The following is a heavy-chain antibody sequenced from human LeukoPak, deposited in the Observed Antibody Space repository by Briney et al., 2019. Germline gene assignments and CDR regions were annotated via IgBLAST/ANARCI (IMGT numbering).Heavy chain of an antibody. CDR1: GFTFSSYE. Sequence: GGSLRLSCAASGFTFSSYEMNWVRQAPGKGLEWVSYISSSGSSIYYADSVKGRFIISRDNVKNSLYLQMNSLRAEDTAVYYCAGFCGVVAFHFDYWGQGTLVTVSS. CDR2: ISSSGSSI. J-gene: IGHJ4*02. V-gene: IGHV3-48*03. D-gene: IGHD3-3*01. CDR3: AGFCGVVAFHFDY.